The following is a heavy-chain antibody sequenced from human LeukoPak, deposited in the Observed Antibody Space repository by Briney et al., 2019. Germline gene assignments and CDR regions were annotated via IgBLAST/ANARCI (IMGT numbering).Heavy chain of an antibody. CDR1: GFTFSSYW. D-gene: IGHD6-13*01. J-gene: IGHJ6*02. CDR3: ARGYSSSWYLYYYGMDV. Sequence: GGSLRLSCAASGFTFSSYWMPWVRQAPGKGLVWVSRINSDGSSTSYADSVKGRFTISRDNAKNTLYLQMNSLRAEDTAVYYCARGYSSSWYLYYYGMDVWGQGTTVTVSS. V-gene: IGHV3-74*01. CDR2: INSDGSST.